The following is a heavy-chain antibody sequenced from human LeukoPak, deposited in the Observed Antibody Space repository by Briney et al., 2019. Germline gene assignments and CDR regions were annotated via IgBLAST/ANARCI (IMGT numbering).Heavy chain of an antibody. V-gene: IGHV4-59*01. J-gene: IGHJ4*02. Sequence: PSETLSLTCTVSGGSISSYYWSWIRQPPGKGLEWIGYIYYSGSTNYNPSLKSRVTISVDTSKNQFSLKLSSVTAADTAVYYCARESIAVAGQLDYWGQGTLVTVSS. D-gene: IGHD6-19*01. CDR3: ARESIAVAGQLDY. CDR2: IYYSGST. CDR1: GGSISSYY.